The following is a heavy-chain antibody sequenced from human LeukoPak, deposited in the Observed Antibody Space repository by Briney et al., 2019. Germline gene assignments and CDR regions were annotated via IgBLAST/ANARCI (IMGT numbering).Heavy chain of an antibody. V-gene: IGHV3-30*03. Sequence: PGGSLRLSCAASGFTFSNYAMSWVRQAPGKGLEWVAVISYDGNNTYYADSVKGRFTISRDNSKNTLYLQMNSLRPEDTSIYYCARGDYGDYFWGQGTLVTVSS. D-gene: IGHD4-17*01. CDR3: ARGDYGDYF. J-gene: IGHJ4*02. CDR2: ISYDGNNT. CDR1: GFTFSNYA.